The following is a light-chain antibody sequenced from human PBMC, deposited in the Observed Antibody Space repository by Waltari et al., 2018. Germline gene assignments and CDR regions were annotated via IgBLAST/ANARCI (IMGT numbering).Light chain of an antibody. CDR2: GQS. CDR3: HSRDSSSTRF. Sequence: SSELTQDPTVSVALGQTVRITCQGDSLRRYYPSWYQQRPGQAPILVFYGQSSRPSGIPYRFSGSTSGNTASLTITGAQAEDEADYYCHSRDSSSTRFFGGGTRLTV. V-gene: IGLV3-19*01. J-gene: IGLJ2*01. CDR1: SLRRYY.